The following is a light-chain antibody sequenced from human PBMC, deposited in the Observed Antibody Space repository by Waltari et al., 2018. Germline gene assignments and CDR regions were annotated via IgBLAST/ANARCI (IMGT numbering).Light chain of an antibody. Sequence: DVVMTQSPLSLPVTLGQPASIPCRSIQSLVRSDVTTFLNWFQQRPGQSPRRLIYNVSKRDSGVPDRFSGSGSGTDFTLKISRVEAEDVGVYYCMQGTHWPRTFGQGTKLEI. CDR3: MQGTHWPRT. CDR2: NVS. CDR1: QSLVRSDVTTF. V-gene: IGKV2-30*02. J-gene: IGKJ2*01.